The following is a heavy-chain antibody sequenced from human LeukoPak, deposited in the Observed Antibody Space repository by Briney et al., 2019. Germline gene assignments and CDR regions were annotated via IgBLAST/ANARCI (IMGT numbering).Heavy chain of an antibody. CDR3: ARGLITMVRGVLDY. J-gene: IGHJ4*02. V-gene: IGHV1-2*02. D-gene: IGHD3-10*01. CDR2: INPNSGGI. Sequence: ASVKVSCKASGYTFTGYYMHWVRQAPGQGLEWMGWINPNSGGINYAQKFQGRVTMTRDTSISTAYMELSRLRSDDTAVYYCARGLITMVRGVLDYWGQGTLVTVSS. CDR1: GYTFTGYY.